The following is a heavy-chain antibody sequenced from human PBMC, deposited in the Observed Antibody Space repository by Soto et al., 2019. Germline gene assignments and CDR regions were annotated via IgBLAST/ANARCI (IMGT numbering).Heavy chain of an antibody. CDR2: LNSDGSST. Sequence: EVQLVESGGGLVQPGGSLRLSCAASGFTFSNYWMHWVRQTPGKGRVWVSRLNSDGSSTSYAASVKGRLTISRDNAKNTLYLQMNSLRAEDTAVYYCAREIFYWGQGTLVTVSS. V-gene: IGHV3-74*01. J-gene: IGHJ4*02. CDR1: GFTFSNYW. CDR3: AREIFY. D-gene: IGHD2-15*01.